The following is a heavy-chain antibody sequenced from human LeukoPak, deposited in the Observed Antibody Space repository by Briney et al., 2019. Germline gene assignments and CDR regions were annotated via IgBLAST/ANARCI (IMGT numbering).Heavy chain of an antibody. D-gene: IGHD6-13*01. V-gene: IGHV3-23*01. J-gene: IGHJ4*02. CDR3: AKAVSYSSSWYVVSFDS. Sequence: GGSLRLSCAASGFTFSSYSMSWVRQAPGKGLEWVSAISGSGGSTYYADSVKGRFTISRDNSMNTLYLQMNSLRAEDTAVYYCAKAVSYSSSWYVVSFDSWGQGPLVTVSS. CDR2: ISGSGGST. CDR1: GFTFSSYS.